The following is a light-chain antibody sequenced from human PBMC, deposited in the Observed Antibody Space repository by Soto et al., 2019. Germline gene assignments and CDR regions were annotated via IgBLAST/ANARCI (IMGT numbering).Light chain of an antibody. J-gene: IGLJ2*01. V-gene: IGLV2-14*01. CDR1: SSNVGGYNF. CDR3: SSYTSRNTLA. Sequence: QSALTQPASVSGSPGQSITISCNGTSSNVGGYNFVSWYQQHPGKAPKLMIYEVTDRPSGVSNRFSGSKSGSTASLTISGLQAEDEADYYCSSYTSRNTLAFGGGTKLTVL. CDR2: EVT.